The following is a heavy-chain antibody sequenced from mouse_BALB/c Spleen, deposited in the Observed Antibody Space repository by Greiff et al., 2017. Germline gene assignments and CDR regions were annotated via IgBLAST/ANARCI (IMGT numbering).Heavy chain of an antibody. CDR3: ARRMITRDYFDY. Sequence: EVMLVESGPSLVKPSQTLSLTCSVTGDSITSGYWTWIRKFPGNKLEYMGYISYSGSTYYNPALKSRISITRDTSKNQYYLQLNSVTTEDTATYYCARRMITRDYFDYWGQGTTLTVSS. V-gene: IGHV3-8*02. J-gene: IGHJ2*01. CDR1: GDSITSGY. D-gene: IGHD2-4*01. CDR2: ISYSGST.